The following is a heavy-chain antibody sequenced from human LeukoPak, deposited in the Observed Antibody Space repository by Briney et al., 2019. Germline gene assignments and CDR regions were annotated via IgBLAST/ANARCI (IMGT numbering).Heavy chain of an antibody. J-gene: IGHJ4*02. CDR3: ARGLYSIVDY. CDR2: IDYSGST. D-gene: IGHD2-8*01. V-gene: IGHV4-31*03. CDR1: GDSISSGGYY. Sequence: PSQTLSLTRTVSGDSISSGGYYWSWIRQHPGKGLEWMGYIDYSGSTYYNPSLKSRFTISRDTSKNQFSLKLSSVTAADTAVYYCARGLYSIVDYWGQGTLVTVSS.